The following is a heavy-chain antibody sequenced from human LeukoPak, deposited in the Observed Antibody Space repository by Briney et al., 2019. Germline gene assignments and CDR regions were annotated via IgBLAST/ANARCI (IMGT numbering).Heavy chain of an antibody. J-gene: IGHJ4*02. CDR2: INHSGST. V-gene: IGHV4-34*01. Sequence: SETLSLTCAVYGGSFSGYYWSWIRQPPGKGLEWIGEINHSGSTNYNPSLKSRVTISVDTSKNQFSLKLSSVTAADTAVYYCARKLVANSGYDFHFDYWGQGTLVTVSS. CDR3: ARKLVANSGYDFHFDY. D-gene: IGHD5-12*01. CDR1: GGSFSGYY.